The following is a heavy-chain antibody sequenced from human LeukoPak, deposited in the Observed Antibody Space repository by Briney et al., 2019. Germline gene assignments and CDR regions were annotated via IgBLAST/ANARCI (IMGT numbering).Heavy chain of an antibody. J-gene: IGHJ3*02. CDR1: GYTFTGYY. CDR2: INPNSGGT. D-gene: IGHD2-8*01. CDR3: ARPSGYCTNGVWGEKCAFDI. Sequence: GASVKVSCKASGYTFTGYYMHWVRQAPGQGLEWMGWINPNSGGTSYAQKFQGRVTMTRDTSTSTVYMELSSLRSEDTAVYYCARPSGYCTNGVWGEKCAFDIWGQGTMVTVSS. V-gene: IGHV1-2*02.